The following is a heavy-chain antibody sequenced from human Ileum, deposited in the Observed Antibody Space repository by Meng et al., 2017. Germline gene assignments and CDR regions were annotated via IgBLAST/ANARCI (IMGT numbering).Heavy chain of an antibody. CDR2: IWYSGST. CDR3: ARVAVGSPFDP. CDR1: GGSISRSDYC. V-gene: IGHV4-39*07. Sequence: SETLSLTCTVSGGSISRSDYCWGGVRQPPGRGMEYIGCIWYSGSTWYNPSLKGRVTISLDTSKSQFSVGLSSVTAADTALYYCARVAVGSPFDPWGQGTLVTVSS. J-gene: IGHJ5*02. D-gene: IGHD1-26*01.